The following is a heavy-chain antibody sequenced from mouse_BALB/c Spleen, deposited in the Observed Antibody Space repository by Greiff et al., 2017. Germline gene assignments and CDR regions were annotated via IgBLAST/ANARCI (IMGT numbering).Heavy chain of an antibody. CDR2: IDPENGNT. D-gene: IGHD2-1*01. J-gene: IGHJ3*01. V-gene: IGHV14-1*02. CDR1: GFNIKDYY. CDR3: ASGNPFAY. Sequence: EVKLMESGAELVRPGALVKLSCKASGFNIKDYYMHWVKQRPEQGLEWIGWIDPENGNTIYDPKFQGKASITADTSSNTAYLQLSSLTSEDTAVYYCASGNPFAYWGQGTLVTVSA.